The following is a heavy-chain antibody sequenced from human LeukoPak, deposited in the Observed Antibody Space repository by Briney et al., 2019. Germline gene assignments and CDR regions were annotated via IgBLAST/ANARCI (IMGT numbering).Heavy chain of an antibody. CDR3: AKDYGYSSSWYDY. CDR2: ISWNGASV. Sequence: GRSLRLSCEASGFTFDDYGMHWVRQAPGKGLEWVSTISWNGASVGYVDSVKGRFTISRDNAKKTLYLQMNSLRPEGTALYYCAKDYGYSSSWYDYWGQGTLVTVSS. CDR1: GFTFDDYG. J-gene: IGHJ4*02. D-gene: IGHD6-13*01. V-gene: IGHV3-9*01.